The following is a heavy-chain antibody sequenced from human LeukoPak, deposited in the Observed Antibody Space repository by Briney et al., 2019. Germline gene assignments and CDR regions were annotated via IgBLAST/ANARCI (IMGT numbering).Heavy chain of an antibody. CDR2: INTDGSRT. CDR1: GFIFSSYV. V-gene: IGHV3-74*01. CDR3: ARVRSGSYNWFDP. D-gene: IGHD1-26*01. J-gene: IGHJ5*02. Sequence: PGGSLRLSCEASGFIFSSYVMGWVRQAPGKGLVWVSRINTDGSRTSYADPVKGRFTISRDDAKNTLFLQMNSLRAEDTAVYYCARVRSGSYNWFDPWGQGTLVTVSS.